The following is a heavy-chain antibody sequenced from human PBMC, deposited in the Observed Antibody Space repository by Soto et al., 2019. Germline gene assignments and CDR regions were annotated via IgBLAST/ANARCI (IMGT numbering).Heavy chain of an antibody. CDR2: VYYSGTT. V-gene: IGHV4-59*01. CDR3: ARSRGPYCSGDSCYSDSGFDP. D-gene: IGHD2-15*01. J-gene: IGHJ5*02. Sequence: QVQLQESGPGLVKPSETLSLSCTVSGGSFSTYYWSWIRQPPGKRLEWIGYVYYSGTTNYNPSLKSRVTISVDTSKNQFSLNLRSVTAADTAVYYCARSRGPYCSGDSCYSDSGFDPWGQGTLVTVSS. CDR1: GGSFSTYY.